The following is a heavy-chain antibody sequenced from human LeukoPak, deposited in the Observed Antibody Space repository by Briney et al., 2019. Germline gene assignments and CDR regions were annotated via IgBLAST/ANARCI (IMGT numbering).Heavy chain of an antibody. Sequence: EGSLRLSCAASGFTFSSYAMSWVRQAPGKGLEWVSAISGSGGSTYYADSVKGRFTISRDNSKNTLYLQMNSLSAEDTAVYYCAKVAPLVTTVTTAARVGGYFDYWRQGTLVTVSS. V-gene: IGHV3-23*01. J-gene: IGHJ4*02. D-gene: IGHD4-17*01. CDR2: ISGSGGST. CDR3: AKVAPLVTTVTTAARVGGYFDY. CDR1: GFTFSSYA.